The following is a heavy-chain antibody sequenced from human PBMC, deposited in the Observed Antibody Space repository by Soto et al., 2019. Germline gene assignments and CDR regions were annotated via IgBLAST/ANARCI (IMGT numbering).Heavy chain of an antibody. Sequence: SETLSLTCTVSGGSIDSYYWTWIRQPPGKGLEWIGYVYYTGTTTYSPSLKSRVTISVDTSMNQISLKLSSVTAADTAFYYCARLGGFSRPLPSWARVPLLAVS. D-gene: IGHD3-16*01. CDR2: VYYTGTT. CDR3: ARLGGFSRPLPS. V-gene: IGHV4-59*08. CDR1: GGSIDSYY. J-gene: IGHJ5*02.